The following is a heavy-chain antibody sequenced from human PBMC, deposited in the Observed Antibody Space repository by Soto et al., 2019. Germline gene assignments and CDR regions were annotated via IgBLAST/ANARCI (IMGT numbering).Heavy chain of an antibody. V-gene: IGHV1-69*04. D-gene: IGHD5-12*01. J-gene: IGHJ4*02. CDR1: GGTFSSYA. CDR3: ARDQGDGYNRYYFDY. CDR2: NIPSLGIA. Sequence: SVKVSCKASGGTFSSYAISWVRQAPGQGLEWMGRNIPSLGIANHEQKFQGRVTITADKSTSTAYMELSSLRSEDTAVYYCARDQGDGYNRYYFDYWGQGTLVTVS.